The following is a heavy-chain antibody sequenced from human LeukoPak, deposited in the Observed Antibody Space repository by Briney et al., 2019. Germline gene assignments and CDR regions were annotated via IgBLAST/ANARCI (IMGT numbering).Heavy chain of an antibody. CDR1: GFTFSSYT. J-gene: IGHJ3*02. V-gene: IGHV3-48*04. CDR2: ISTTSSTI. D-gene: IGHD3-9*01. CDR3: ARDRTTLRYFDWLLSDAFDI. Sequence: PGGSLRLSCAASGFTFSSYTMNWVRQAPGKGLEWLAYISTTSSTIYYADSVKGRLAVSRDNAKNSLYLQMNSLRAEDTAVYYCARDRTTLRYFDWLLSDAFDIWGQGTMVTVSS.